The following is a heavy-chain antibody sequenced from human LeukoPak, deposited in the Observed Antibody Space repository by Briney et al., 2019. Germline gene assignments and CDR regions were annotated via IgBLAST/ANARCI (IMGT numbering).Heavy chain of an antibody. D-gene: IGHD1-26*01. CDR3: ARDRWGGSLDY. J-gene: IGHJ4*02. V-gene: IGHV4-61*02. Sequence: SETLSLTCTVSGGSISSGTYYWSWIRQPAGKGLEMIGRFYSSGSTNYNPSLKSRVTISVDTSKNQFSLKRSSVTAADTAVYYCARDRWGGSLDYWGQGTLVTVSS. CDR1: GGSISSGTYY. CDR2: FYSSGST.